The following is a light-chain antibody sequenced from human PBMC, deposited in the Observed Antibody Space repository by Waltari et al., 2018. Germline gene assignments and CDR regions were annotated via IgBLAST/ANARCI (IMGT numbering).Light chain of an antibody. V-gene: IGKV1-16*01. CDR2: GAS. J-gene: IGKJ4*01. CDR1: HGISYY. CDR3: QQYNSYPPT. Sequence: DIRLTQSPSSLSASVGDRVPITCRASHGISYYLAWFQQKPGKAPKPPIFGASSLQSGVPWRFSGGGSETFFTLTINDLQPEDFATYYCQQYNSYPPTFGGGTRV.